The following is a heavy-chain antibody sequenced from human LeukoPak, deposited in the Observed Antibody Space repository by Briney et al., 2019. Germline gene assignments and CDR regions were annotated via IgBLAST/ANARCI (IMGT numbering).Heavy chain of an antibody. CDR1: GFTFDDYA. V-gene: IGHV3-9*01. D-gene: IGHD3-3*01. J-gene: IGHJ5*02. CDR3: ARGLVLRFLEWLPKYNWFDP. CDR2: ISWNSGSI. Sequence: GGSLRLSCAASGFTFDDYAMHLVRQAPGKGLEWVSGISWNSGSIGYADSVKGRFTISRDNAKNSLYLQMNSLRAEDTALYYCARGLVLRFLEWLPKYNWFDPWGQGTLVTVSS.